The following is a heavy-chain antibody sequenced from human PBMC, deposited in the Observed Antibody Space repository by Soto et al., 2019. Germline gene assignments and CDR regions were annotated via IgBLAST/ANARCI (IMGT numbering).Heavy chain of an antibody. CDR1: GFTFSGFG. CDR2: IWYDGSDK. D-gene: IGHD3-16*01. Sequence: PGGSLRLSYAASGFTFSGFGMHWVRQAPGKGLEWVAIIWYDGSDKYYADSVKGRFTISRDNSKNTLYLQMNSLRAEDTAVYHCAFGNLSYYFDFWGQGTPVTVSS. CDR3: AFGNLSYYFDF. J-gene: IGHJ4*02. V-gene: IGHV3-33*01.